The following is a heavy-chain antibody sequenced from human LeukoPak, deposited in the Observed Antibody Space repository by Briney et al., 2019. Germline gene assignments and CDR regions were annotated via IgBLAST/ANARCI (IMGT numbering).Heavy chain of an antibody. CDR1: GFTFSNYA. V-gene: IGHV3-23*01. CDR2: ISGSGDST. CDR3: AKDQYSGSYYWFDP. J-gene: IGHJ5*02. D-gene: IGHD1-26*01. Sequence: GGSLRLSCAASGFTFSNYAMSSVRQAPGKGLEWVSAISGSGDSTYYADSVEGRFTSPRDNSKNTLDLQVNSLRAEDTAIYYCAKDQYSGSYYWFDPWGQGTLVTVSS.